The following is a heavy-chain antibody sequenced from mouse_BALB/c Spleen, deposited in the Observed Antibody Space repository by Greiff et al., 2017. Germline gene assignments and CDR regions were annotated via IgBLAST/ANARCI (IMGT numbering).Heavy chain of an antibody. CDR2: ISSGGSYT. J-gene: IGHJ2*01. CDR1: GFTFSSYG. Sequence: DVKLVESGGDLVKPGGSLKLSCAASGFTFSSYGMSWVRQTPDKRLEWVATISSGGSYTYYPDSVKGRFTISRDNAKNTLYLQMSSLKSEDTAMYYCARQHTPYYFDYWGQGTTLTVSS. V-gene: IGHV5-6*02. CDR3: ARQHTPYYFDY. D-gene: IGHD5-1-1*01.